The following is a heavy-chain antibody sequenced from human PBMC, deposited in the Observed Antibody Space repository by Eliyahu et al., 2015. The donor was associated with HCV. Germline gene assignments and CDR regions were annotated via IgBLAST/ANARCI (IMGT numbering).Heavy chain of an antibody. CDR2: VNSDGSST. CDR1: GFRFNMYW. J-gene: IGHJ4*02. D-gene: IGHD6-19*01. CDR3: ARDWAVAGTGDFDY. Sequence: EVQLVESGGGLVQPGGSLRLSCAASGFRFNMYWMHWVRQAPGKGLVWVSRVNSDGSSTNYADSVKGRFTISRDNAKNTLYLQMNSLRAEDTAVYYCARDWAVAGTGDFDYWGQGTLVTVSS. V-gene: IGHV3-74*01.